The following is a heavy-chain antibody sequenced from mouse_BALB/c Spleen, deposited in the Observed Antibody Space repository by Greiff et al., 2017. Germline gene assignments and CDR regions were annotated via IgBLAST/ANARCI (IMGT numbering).Heavy chain of an antibody. CDR3: ARGGGNYYAY. CDR1: GYAFTNYW. D-gene: IGHD2-1*01. J-gene: IGHJ3*01. CDR2: IYPGSGNT. Sequence: QVQLKESGAELVRPGTSVKISCKASGYAFTNYWLGWVKQRPGHGLEWIGDIYPGSGNTYYNEKFKGKATLTADKSSSTAYMQLSSLTSEDSAVYFCARGGGNYYAYWGQGTLVTVSA. V-gene: IGHV1-63*01.